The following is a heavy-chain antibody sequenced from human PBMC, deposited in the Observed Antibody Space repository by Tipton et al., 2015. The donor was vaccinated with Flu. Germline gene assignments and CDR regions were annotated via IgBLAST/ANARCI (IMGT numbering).Heavy chain of an antibody. J-gene: IGHJ6*02. CDR1: GFTFSSYD. CDR2: ISTSANTI. V-gene: IGHV3-48*03. Sequence: SLRLSCVASGFTFSSYDMNWVRQAPGKGLEWISFISTSANTIYYAESVKGRFTMSRDNAKNSLYLQMDSLRVEDTAAYYCARPTYGMDVWGQGTTVTISS. CDR3: ARPTYGMDV.